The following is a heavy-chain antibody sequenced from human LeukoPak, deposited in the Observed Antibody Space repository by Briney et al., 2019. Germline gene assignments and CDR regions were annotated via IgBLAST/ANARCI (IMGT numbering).Heavy chain of an antibody. J-gene: IGHJ4*02. CDR2: INPNNGDA. CDR3: ARDPNLDYFDF. V-gene: IGHV1-2*02. D-gene: IGHD4/OR15-4a*01. CDR1: GYTFTAYY. Sequence: ASVKVSCKASGYTFTAYYMHWVRQAPGQGPEWMGWINPNNGDANYPQKFQGRVTMTRDTSISTAYMDLSRLTSDDTAVYYCARDPNLDYFDFWGQGTLVTVSS.